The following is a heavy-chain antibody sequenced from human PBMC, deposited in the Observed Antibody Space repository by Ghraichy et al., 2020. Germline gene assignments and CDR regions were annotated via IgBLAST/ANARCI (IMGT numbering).Heavy chain of an antibody. J-gene: IGHJ3*02. D-gene: IGHD2-21*02. V-gene: IGHV4-38-2*02. CDR1: GYSIRSGYY. CDR2: FSHTGST. Sequence: SETLSLTCTVSGYSIRSGYYWGWFRQPPGKGLEWIGSFSHTGSTYYNPSLKSRVTISADTSNNQFSLKLASVSAADTAVYYCARDYPSAYCGSGCYPGDEAFDIWGQGAMVTVSS. CDR3: ARDYPSAYCGSGCYPGDEAFDI.